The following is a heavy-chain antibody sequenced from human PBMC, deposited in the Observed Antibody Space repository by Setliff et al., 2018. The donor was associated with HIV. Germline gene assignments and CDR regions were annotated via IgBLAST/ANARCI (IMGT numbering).Heavy chain of an antibody. CDR3: SLGYCSGGSCYSDPEVAFDI. J-gene: IGHJ3*02. CDR2: ISADGSDT. Sequence: GGSLRLSCAASGFTFSSYWVHWVRQAPGKGLVWVSRISADGSDTSYADSVKGRFTISRDNAMNTAYLQMNSLRGEDTALYYCSLGYCSGGSCYSDPEVAFDIWGQGTMVTVSS. CDR1: GFTFSSYW. V-gene: IGHV3-74*01. D-gene: IGHD2-15*01.